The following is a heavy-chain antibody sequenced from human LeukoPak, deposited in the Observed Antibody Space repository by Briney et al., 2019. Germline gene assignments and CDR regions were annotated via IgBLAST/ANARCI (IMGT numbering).Heavy chain of an antibody. CDR2: ISYSGST. CDR3: ARGFRGDNFDY. Sequence: PSETLSLTCTVSGGSISSYYWSWIRQPPGKGLEWIGYISYSGSTNYNPSLKSRVTISVDTSKNQFSLKLSSVTAADTAVYFCARGFRGDNFDYWGQGTLVTVSS. V-gene: IGHV4-59*08. D-gene: IGHD7-27*01. CDR1: GGSISSYY. J-gene: IGHJ4*02.